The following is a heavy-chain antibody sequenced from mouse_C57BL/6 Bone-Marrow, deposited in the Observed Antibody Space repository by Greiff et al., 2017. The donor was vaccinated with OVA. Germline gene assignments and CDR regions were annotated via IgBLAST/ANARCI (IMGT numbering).Heavy chain of an antibody. CDR3: TTPTYPWFAY. Sequence: EVKLMESGGGLVQPGGSMKLSCVASGFTFSNYWMNWVRQSPEKGLEWVAQIRLKSDNYATHYAESVKGRFTISRDDSKSSVYLQMNNLRAEDTGIYYCTTPTYPWFAYWGQGTLVTVSA. D-gene: IGHD4-1*02. J-gene: IGHJ3*01. V-gene: IGHV6-3*01. CDR2: IRLKSDNYAT. CDR1: GFTFSNYW.